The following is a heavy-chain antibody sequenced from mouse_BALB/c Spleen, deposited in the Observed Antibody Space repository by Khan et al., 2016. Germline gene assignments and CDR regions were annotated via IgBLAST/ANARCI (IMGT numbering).Heavy chain of an antibody. CDR1: GYSITSDYA. V-gene: IGHV3-2*02. CDR2: ISYSGST. J-gene: IGHJ3*01. D-gene: IGHD1-1*01. Sequence: VQLKQSGPGLVKPSQSLSLTCTVTGYSITSDYAWNWIRQFPGNKLEWMGYISYSGSTSYNPSLKSRLSITRDTSKNQFFLQLNSVTTEDTATYYWARSYGSSPCVYWGQGTLVTVSA. CDR3: ARSYGSSPCVY.